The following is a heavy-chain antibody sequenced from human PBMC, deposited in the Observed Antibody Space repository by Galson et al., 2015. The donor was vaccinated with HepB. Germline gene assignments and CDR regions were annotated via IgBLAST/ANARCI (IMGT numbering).Heavy chain of an antibody. CDR2: ISAYNGNT. Sequence: SVKVSCKASGYTFTSYGISWVRQAPGRGLEWMGWISAYNGNTNYAQKLQGRVTMTTDTSTSTAYMELRSLRSDDTAVYYCARGRAYDYVWGSYAFDIWGQGTMVTVSS. V-gene: IGHV1-18*04. CDR1: GYTFTSYG. D-gene: IGHD3-16*01. J-gene: IGHJ3*02. CDR3: ARGRAYDYVWGSYAFDI.